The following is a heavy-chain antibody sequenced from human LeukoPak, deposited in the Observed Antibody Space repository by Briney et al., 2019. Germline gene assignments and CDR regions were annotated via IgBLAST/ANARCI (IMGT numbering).Heavy chain of an antibody. CDR2: IYYSGST. J-gene: IGHJ4*02. D-gene: IGHD3-22*01. Sequence: PSETLSLTCTVSGGSISSSSYYWGWIRQPPGKGLERIGSIYYSGSTYYNPSLKSRVTISVDTSKNQFSLKLSSVTAAATAVYYCARLDYYDSSGYSNWGQGTLVTVSS. V-gene: IGHV4-39*01. CDR3: ARLDYYDSSGYSN. CDR1: GGSISSSSYY.